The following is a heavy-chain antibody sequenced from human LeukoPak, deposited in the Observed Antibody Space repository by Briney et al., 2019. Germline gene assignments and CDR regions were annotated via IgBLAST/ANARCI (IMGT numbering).Heavy chain of an antibody. CDR1: GGSISSYY. CDR3: ARGGGSGSYPPYNWFDP. D-gene: IGHD3-10*01. Sequence: SSETLSLTCTVSGGSISSYYWSWIRQPPGKGLEWIGYIYYSGSTNYNPSLKSRVTISVDTSKNQFSLKLSSVTAADTAVYYCARGGGSGSYPPYNWFDPWGQGTLVTVSS. J-gene: IGHJ5*02. V-gene: IGHV4-59*01. CDR2: IYYSGST.